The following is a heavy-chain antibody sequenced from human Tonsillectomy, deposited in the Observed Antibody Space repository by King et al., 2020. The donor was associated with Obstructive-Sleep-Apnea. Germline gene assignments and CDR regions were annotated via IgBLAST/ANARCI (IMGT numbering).Heavy chain of an antibody. D-gene: IGHD2-15*01. CDR1: GYTFTSYY. Sequence: VQLVESGAEVKKPRASVTVSCTASGYTFTSYYMHWVRQAPGQGLEWMGIINPSGGSTSYAQKFQGRVTMTRDTSTSTVYMELSSLRSEDTAVYYCARDDCSGGSCYPEYFQHWGQGTLVTVSS. CDR2: INPSGGST. V-gene: IGHV1-46*03. J-gene: IGHJ1*01. CDR3: ARDDCSGGSCYPEYFQH.